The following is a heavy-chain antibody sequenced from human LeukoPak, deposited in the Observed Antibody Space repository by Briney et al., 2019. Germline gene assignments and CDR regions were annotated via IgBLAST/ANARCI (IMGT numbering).Heavy chain of an antibody. CDR3: ANTATSSFYYMDL. CDR1: GYSISSGYY. D-gene: IGHD6-6*01. CDR2: IYHGGNT. Sequence: SETLSLTCAVSGYSISSGYYWGWIRQPPGKGLEWIGSIYHGGNTYYNPSLKSRVTISVDTSKNQFSLKLSSVTAADTAVYYCANTATSSFYYMDLWGKGTTVTVSS. J-gene: IGHJ6*03. V-gene: IGHV4-38-2*01.